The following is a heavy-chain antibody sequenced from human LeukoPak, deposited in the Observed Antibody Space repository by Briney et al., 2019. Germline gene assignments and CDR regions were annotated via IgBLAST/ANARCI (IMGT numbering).Heavy chain of an antibody. V-gene: IGHV4-59*01. D-gene: IGHD4-17*01. J-gene: IGHJ4*02. Sequence: SETLSLTCTVSGGSISSYYWSWIRQPPGKGLEWIGYIYYSGGTNYNPSLKSRVTISVDTSKNQFSLKLSSVTAADTAVYYCAREGGDYDRAFDYWGQGTLVTVSS. CDR2: IYYSGGT. CDR3: AREGGDYDRAFDY. CDR1: GGSISSYY.